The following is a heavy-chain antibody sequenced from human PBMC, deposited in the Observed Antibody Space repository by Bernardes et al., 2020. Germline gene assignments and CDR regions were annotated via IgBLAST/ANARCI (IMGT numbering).Heavy chain of an antibody. Sequence: SQTLSLTCAISGDSVSSNSAAWNWIRQSPSRGLEWLGRTYYRSKWYNDYAVSVKSRITINPDTSKNQFSLQLNSVTPEDTAVYYCARDVAVAGNSPYYFDYWGQGTLVTVSS. CDR1: GDSVSSNSAA. D-gene: IGHD6-19*01. CDR2: TYYRSKWYN. V-gene: IGHV6-1*01. J-gene: IGHJ4*02. CDR3: ARDVAVAGNSPYYFDY.